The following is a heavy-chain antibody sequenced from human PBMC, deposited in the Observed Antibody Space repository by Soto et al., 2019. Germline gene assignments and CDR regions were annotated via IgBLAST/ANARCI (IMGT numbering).Heavy chain of an antibody. CDR1: GGSFSCHY. V-gene: IGHV4-34*01. CDR2: INHSGST. D-gene: IGHD6-13*01. Sequence: SETLSLTCAVYGGSFSCHYLSWIRQPPGQRLEWIGEINHSGSTNYNPSLKSRVAISVDTSKNQFSLNLSSVTAEDTAVYYCAGGRGSQQLVMSYYYGMDVWGQGTTVTVSS. J-gene: IGHJ6*02. CDR3: AGGRGSQQLVMSYYYGMDV.